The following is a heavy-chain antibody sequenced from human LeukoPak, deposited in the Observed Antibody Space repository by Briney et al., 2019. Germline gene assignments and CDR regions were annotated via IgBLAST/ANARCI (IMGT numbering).Heavy chain of an antibody. V-gene: IGHV1-69*04. CDR1: GGTFSSYA. J-gene: IGHJ3*02. CDR2: IIPILGIA. Sequence: ASVKVSCKASGGTFSSYAISWVRQAPGQGLEWMGRIIPILGIANYAQKFQGRVTITADKSTSTAYMELSSLRSEDTAVYYCASRSASRRHLWFGESEEDDAFDIWGQGTMVTVSS. CDR3: ASRSASRRHLWFGESEEDDAFDI. D-gene: IGHD3-10*01.